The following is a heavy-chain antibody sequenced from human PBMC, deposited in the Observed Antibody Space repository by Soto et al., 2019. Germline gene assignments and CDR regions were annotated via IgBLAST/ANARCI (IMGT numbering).Heavy chain of an antibody. D-gene: IGHD2-15*01. Sequence: PGGSLRLSCAASGFTFSSYAMSWVRQAPGKGLEWVSYISSSSSTIYYADSVKGRFTISRDNAKNSLYLQMNSLRAEDTAVYYCARGKAVAATVCAFDIWGQGTMVTVSS. V-gene: IGHV3-48*01. J-gene: IGHJ3*02. CDR3: ARGKAVAATVCAFDI. CDR2: ISSSSSTI. CDR1: GFTFSSYA.